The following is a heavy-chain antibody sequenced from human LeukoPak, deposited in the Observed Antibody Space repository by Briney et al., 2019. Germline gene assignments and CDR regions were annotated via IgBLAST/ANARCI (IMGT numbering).Heavy chain of an antibody. J-gene: IGHJ4*02. CDR3: AREIFGSGSYSDF. V-gene: IGHV3-33*01. CDR1: GFAFNTYA. D-gene: IGHD3-10*01. CDR2: IWHDGSHK. Sequence: GTSLRLSCAASGFAFNTYAMHWVRQAPGKGLEWVTLIWHDGSHKFYIDSVRGRFTISRDNSKNTVYLQMNGLRAEDTAVYYCAREIFGSGSYSDFGGQGTLVTVSS.